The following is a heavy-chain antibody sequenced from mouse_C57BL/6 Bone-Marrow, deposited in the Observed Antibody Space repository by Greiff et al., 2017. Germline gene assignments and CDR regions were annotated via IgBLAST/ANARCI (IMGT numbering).Heavy chain of an antibody. J-gene: IGHJ3*01. Sequence: EVKVEESGGGLVQPGGSMKLSCVASGFTFSNYWMNWVRQSPEKGLEWVAQIRLKSDNYATHYAESVKGRFTISRDDSKSSVYLQMNNLRAEDTGIYYCTGGNRGFAYWGQGTLVTVSA. CDR3: TGGNRGFAY. CDR2: IRLKSDNYAT. CDR1: GFTFSNYW. D-gene: IGHD2-1*01. V-gene: IGHV6-3*01.